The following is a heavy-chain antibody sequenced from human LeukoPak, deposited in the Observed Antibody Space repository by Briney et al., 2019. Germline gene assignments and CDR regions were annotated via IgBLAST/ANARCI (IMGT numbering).Heavy chain of an antibody. CDR3: ARSHYGGSYDMFDF. CDR1: RFTFSAYA. Sequence: GGSLTLSCAVSRFTFSAYALHWVRQAPGKGLEWVAVITYDGNHQYYADSVNGRFSISRDNSNHTVHLQMDSLRAEDTASYYCARSHYGGSYDMFDFWGQGTLVIVSS. D-gene: IGHD4/OR15-4a*01. J-gene: IGHJ4*02. V-gene: IGHV3-30*04. CDR2: ITYDGNHQ.